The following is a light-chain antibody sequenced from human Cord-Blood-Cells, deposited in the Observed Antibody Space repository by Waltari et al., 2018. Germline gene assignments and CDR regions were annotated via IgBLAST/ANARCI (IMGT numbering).Light chain of an antibody. CDR3: SSYAGSNNLV. Sequence: QSALTQPPSASGSPGQSVTISCTGTSSDVGGHNYVSWYQQHPGKAPQLMIYEVSKPPSGVPDRFSGSKSGNTASLTVSGLQAEDEADYYCSSYAGSNNLVFGGGTKLTVL. CDR2: EVS. J-gene: IGLJ3*02. CDR1: SSDVGGHNY. V-gene: IGLV2-8*01.